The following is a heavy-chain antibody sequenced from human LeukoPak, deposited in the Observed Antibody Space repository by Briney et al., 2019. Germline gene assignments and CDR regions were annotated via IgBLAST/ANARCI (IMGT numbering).Heavy chain of an antibody. V-gene: IGHV4-34*01. CDR1: GGSFSGYY. CDR3: ARIWPDN. CDR2: IHHSGST. D-gene: IGHD3-10*01. J-gene: IGHJ4*02. Sequence: PSETLSLTCAVYGGSFSGYYWSWIRQPPGKGLEWIGEIHHSGSTNYNPSLKGRVTISVGTSKNQFSLKLSSVTAADTAVYYCARIWPDNWGQGTLVIVSS.